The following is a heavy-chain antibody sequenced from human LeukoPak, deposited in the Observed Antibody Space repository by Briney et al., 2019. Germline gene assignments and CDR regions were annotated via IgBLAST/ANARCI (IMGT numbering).Heavy chain of an antibody. CDR3: AKGSSGYFVDL. V-gene: IGHV3-23*01. D-gene: IGHD3-22*01. CDR1: GFTFSSYA. CDR2: ISGSGGST. Sequence: GGSLRLSCAASGFTFSSYAMSWVRQAPGKGLEWVSAISGSGGSTNYADFVKGRFTISRDNSKNTLFLQMNSLRAEDTALYYCAKGSSGYFVDLWGQGTLVTVSS. J-gene: IGHJ5*02.